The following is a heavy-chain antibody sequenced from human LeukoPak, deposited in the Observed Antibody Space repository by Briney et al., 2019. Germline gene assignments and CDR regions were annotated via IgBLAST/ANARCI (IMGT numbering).Heavy chain of an antibody. CDR3: VRVFRDYLEAFDI. V-gene: IGHV3-7*01. D-gene: IGHD4-11*01. CDR2: TNQDGSEK. CDR1: GFRFSSYW. J-gene: IGHJ3*02. Sequence: PGGSLRLSCAASGFRFSSYWMSWVRQAPGKGLEWVANTNQDGSEKHYVDSVKGRISISRDNAESSLYLQMNSLRAEDTAAYYCVRVFRDYLEAFDIWGQGTMVTVSS.